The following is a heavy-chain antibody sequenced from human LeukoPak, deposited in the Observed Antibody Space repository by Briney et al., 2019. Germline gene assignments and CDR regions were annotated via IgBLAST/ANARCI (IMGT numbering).Heavy chain of an antibody. Sequence: PGRSLRLSCAASGFTFSSYGMHWVRQAPGKGLEWVAVIWYDGSNKYYADSVKGRFTISRDNSKNTLYLRMNSLRAEDTAVYYCAREREFDWLSGYYYGMDVWGQGTTVTVSS. CDR3: AREREFDWLSGYYYGMDV. CDR2: IWYDGSNK. J-gene: IGHJ6*02. D-gene: IGHD3-9*01. CDR1: GFTFSSYG. V-gene: IGHV3-33*01.